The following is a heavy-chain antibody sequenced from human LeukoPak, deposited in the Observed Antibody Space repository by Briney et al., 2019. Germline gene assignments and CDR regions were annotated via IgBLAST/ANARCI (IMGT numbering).Heavy chain of an antibody. CDR2: IYYSGST. CDR1: GGSISSYY. CDR3: ARGFLGYCSGGSCSNFDY. V-gene: IGHV4-59*01. D-gene: IGHD2-15*01. J-gene: IGHJ4*02. Sequence: SETLSLTCTVSGGSISSYYWSWIRQPPGKGLEWIGYIYYSGSTNYNPSLKGRVTISVDTSKNQFSLKLSSVTAADTAVYYCARGFLGYCSGGSCSNFDYWGQGTLVTVSS.